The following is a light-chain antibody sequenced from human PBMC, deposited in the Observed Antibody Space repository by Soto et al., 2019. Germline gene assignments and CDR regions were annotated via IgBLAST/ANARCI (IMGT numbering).Light chain of an antibody. V-gene: IGKV1-5*03. CDR1: PTINSW. Sequence: DIQMTQSPSTLSASVGDRVTITCRASPTINSWLAWYQQKPGKAPKLLIYKASYLQSWVPSTFSGSGSGTEFTLTISSLQPDDFATDYCQQYKSYSSWPFGQGTKVEMK. J-gene: IGKJ1*01. CDR2: KAS. CDR3: QQYKSYSSWP.